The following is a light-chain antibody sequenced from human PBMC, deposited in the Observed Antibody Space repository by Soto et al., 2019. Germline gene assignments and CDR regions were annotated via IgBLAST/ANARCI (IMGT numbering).Light chain of an antibody. CDR3: QPRHNWIT. V-gene: IGKV3-11*01. Sequence: EIVLTQSPATLSLSPGERATLSCRASQSVGSYLGWYQQKPGQAPRLLIYDASNRATGIPARFSGSGFGTDFTLTISSLESEDFAVYYYQPRHNWITFGQGTRLEIK. J-gene: IGKJ5*01. CDR1: QSVGSY. CDR2: DAS.